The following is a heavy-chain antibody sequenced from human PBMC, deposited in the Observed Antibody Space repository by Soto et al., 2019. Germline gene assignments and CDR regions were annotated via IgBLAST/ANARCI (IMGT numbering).Heavy chain of an antibody. CDR3: ARGSIDHAFDI. CDR2: VNHDGRDT. V-gene: IGHV3-74*01. D-gene: IGHD3-9*01. CDR1: GFSFSNYW. Sequence: EVQVVESGGDLVQPGGSLRLSCAASGFSFSNYWMHWVRQAPGKGLVWVSRVNHDGRDTIYADSVMGRFTVSRDNAKNTLFLQMNSLRIDDTAMYYCARGSIDHAFDIWGQGTMVTVSS. J-gene: IGHJ3*02.